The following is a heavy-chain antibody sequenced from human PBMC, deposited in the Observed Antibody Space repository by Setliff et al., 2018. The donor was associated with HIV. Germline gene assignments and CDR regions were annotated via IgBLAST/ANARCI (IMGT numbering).Heavy chain of an antibody. CDR1: GYSFTSYW. D-gene: IGHD6-13*01. Sequence: GESLKISCKGSGYSFTSYWIGWVRQMPGKGLEWMGIIYPGDSDTRYSPSFQGQVTLSADKSISTAYLQWSSLKASDTAVYYCARHLIPGDPRYSSSWYYWGQGTRVTVSS. V-gene: IGHV5-51*01. J-gene: IGHJ4*02. CDR2: IYPGDSDT. CDR3: ARHLIPGDPRYSSSWYY.